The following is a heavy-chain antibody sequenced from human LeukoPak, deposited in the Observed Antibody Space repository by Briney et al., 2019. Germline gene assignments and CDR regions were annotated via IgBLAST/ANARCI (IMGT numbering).Heavy chain of an antibody. V-gene: IGHV5-10-1*01. CDR3: ARLSSKQWLVHPVDY. CDR2: NDPSDSYT. D-gene: IGHD6-19*01. CDR1: GYSFTSYW. J-gene: IGHJ4*02. Sequence: GESLRISCKGSGYSFTSYWISWVRQMPGKGLEWMGRNDPSDSYTNYSPSFQGHVTISADKSISTAYLQWSSLKASDTAMYYCARLSSKQWLVHPVDYWGQGTLVTVSS.